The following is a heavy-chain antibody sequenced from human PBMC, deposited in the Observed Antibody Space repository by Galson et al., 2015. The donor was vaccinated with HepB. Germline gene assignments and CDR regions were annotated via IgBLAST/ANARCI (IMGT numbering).Heavy chain of an antibody. CDR2: INADNGNT. CDR3: ARALGGSGWYSGPSY. J-gene: IGHJ4*02. D-gene: IGHD6-19*01. V-gene: IGHV1-3*01. CDR1: GYTFTSYA. Sequence: SVKVSCKASGYTFTSYAMHWVRQAPGQRLEWMGWINADNGNTKYSQKFQGRVTITRDTSASTAYMELSSLRSEDTAVYYCARALGGSGWYSGPSYWGQGTLVTVSS.